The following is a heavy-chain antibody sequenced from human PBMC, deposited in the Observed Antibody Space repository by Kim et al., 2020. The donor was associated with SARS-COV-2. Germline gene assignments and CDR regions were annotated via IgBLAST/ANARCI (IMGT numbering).Heavy chain of an antibody. Sequence: SETLSLTCTVSGGSISSGGYYWSWIRQHPGKGLEWIGYIYYSGSTYYNPSLKSRVTISVDTSKNQFSLKLSSVTAADTAVYFCARMFHYDYVWAKLGYFDYWGQGTLVTVSS. CDR3: ARMFHYDYVWAKLGYFDY. CDR2: IYYSGST. J-gene: IGHJ4*02. CDR1: GGSISSGGYY. D-gene: IGHD3-16*01. V-gene: IGHV4-31*03.